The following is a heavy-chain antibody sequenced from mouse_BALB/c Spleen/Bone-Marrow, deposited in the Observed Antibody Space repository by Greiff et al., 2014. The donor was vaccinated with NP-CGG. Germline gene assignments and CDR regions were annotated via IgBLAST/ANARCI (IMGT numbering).Heavy chain of an antibody. CDR2: IDPYNGDT. CDR1: GYAFTSYN. J-gene: IGHJ3*01. Sequence: EVQLQQSGPELVKPGASVKVFCKASGYAFTSYNIYWVKQSHGKSLEWIGYIDPYNGDTNYNQKFKVKATLTVDKSSSTAYMHLNSLTSEDSAVYYCASCGNYEAWFAYWGQGTLVTVSA. V-gene: IGHV1S135*01. D-gene: IGHD2-1*01. CDR3: ASCGNYEAWFAY.